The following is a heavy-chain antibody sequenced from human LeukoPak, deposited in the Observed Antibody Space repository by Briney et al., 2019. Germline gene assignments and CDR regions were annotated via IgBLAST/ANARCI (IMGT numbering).Heavy chain of an antibody. CDR2: INPNSGGT. CDR3: ARLQVEYDSSGYYFDY. D-gene: IGHD3-22*01. CDR1: VYTFTGYY. J-gene: IGHJ4*02. V-gene: IGHV1-2*02. Sequence: ASVRVSCKASVYTFTGYYMHWVRQAPGQGLEWMGWINPNSGGTNYAQKFQGRVTMTRDTSISTAYMELSRLRSDDTAVYYCARLQVEYDSSGYYFDYWGQGTLVTVSS.